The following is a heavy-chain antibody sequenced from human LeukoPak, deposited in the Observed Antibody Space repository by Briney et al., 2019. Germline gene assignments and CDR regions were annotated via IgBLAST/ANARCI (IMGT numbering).Heavy chain of an antibody. V-gene: IGHV3-7*01. J-gene: IGHJ6*02. D-gene: IGHD3-22*01. CDR2: IKQDGSEK. CDR3: ARDSVRLGWYDSSGYYPTYYYYGMDV. CDR1: GFTFSSYA. Sequence: PGGSLRLSCAASGFTFSSYAMSWVRQAPGKGLEWVANIKQDGSEKYYVDSVKGRFTISRDNAKNSLYLQMNSLRAEDTAVYYCARDSVRLGWYDSSGYYPTYYYYGMDVWGQGTTVTVSS.